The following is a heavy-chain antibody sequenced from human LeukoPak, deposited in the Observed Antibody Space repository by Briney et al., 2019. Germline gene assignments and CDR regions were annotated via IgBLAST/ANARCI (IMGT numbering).Heavy chain of an antibody. CDR3: ARESSGTYYYDSSGFNHAFDI. J-gene: IGHJ3*02. CDR2: TYYRSKWYN. Sequence: SQTLSLTCAIAGDSVSSNSAAWNWLRQSPSRGLEWLGRTYYRSKWYNDYAVSVKSRITINPDTSKNQFSLQLNSVTPEDTAVYYCARESSGTYYYDSSGFNHAFDIWGQGTMVTVSS. D-gene: IGHD3-22*01. CDR1: GDSVSSNSAA. V-gene: IGHV6-1*01.